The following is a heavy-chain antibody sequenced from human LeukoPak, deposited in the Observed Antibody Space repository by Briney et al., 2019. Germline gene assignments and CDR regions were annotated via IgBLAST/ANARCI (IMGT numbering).Heavy chain of an antibody. CDR1: GFTFSSYA. D-gene: IGHD4-11*01. CDR2: ISGSGGST. CDR3: AKTIYSNYVGYFDY. Sequence: GGSLRLSCAASGFTFSSYAMSWVRQAPGKGLEWVSAISGSGGSTYYADSVKGRFTIPRDNSKNTLYPQMNSLRAEDTAVYYCAKTIYSNYVGYFDYWGQGTLVTVSS. V-gene: IGHV3-23*01. J-gene: IGHJ4*02.